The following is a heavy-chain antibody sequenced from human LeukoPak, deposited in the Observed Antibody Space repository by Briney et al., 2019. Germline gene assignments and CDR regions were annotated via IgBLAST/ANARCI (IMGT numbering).Heavy chain of an antibody. Sequence: SETLSLTCTVSGGSICSYYWSWIRQPPGKGLEWIGYIYYSGSTNYNPSLKSRVTISVDTSKNQFSLKLSSVTAADTAVYYCARDPGGGNDAFDIWGQGTMVTVSS. D-gene: IGHD3-16*01. V-gene: IGHV4-59*01. CDR3: ARDPGGGNDAFDI. CDR1: GGSICSYY. J-gene: IGHJ3*02. CDR2: IYYSGST.